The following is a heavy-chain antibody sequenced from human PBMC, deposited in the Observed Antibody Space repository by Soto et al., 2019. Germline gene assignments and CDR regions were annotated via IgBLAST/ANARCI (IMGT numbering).Heavy chain of an antibody. CDR2: ISYDGSNK. CDR3: ARDRYCSGGSCYWGLDY. J-gene: IGHJ4*02. CDR1: GFTFSSYA. D-gene: IGHD2-15*01. V-gene: IGHV3-30-3*01. Sequence: GGSLRLSCAASGFTFSSYAMHWVRQAPGKGLEWVAVISYDGSNKNYADSVKGRFTISRDNSKNTLYLQMNSLRAEDTAVYYCARDRYCSGGSCYWGLDYWGQGTLVTVSS.